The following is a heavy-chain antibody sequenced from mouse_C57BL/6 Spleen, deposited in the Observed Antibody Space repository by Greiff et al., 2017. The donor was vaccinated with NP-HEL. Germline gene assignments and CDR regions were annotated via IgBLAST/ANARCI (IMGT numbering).Heavy chain of an antibody. J-gene: IGHJ1*03. Sequence: VQLQQSGAELVKPGASVKLSCKASGYTFTSYWMQWVKQRPGQGLEWIGEIDPSDSYTNYNQKFKGKATLTVDTSSSTAYMQLSSLTSVDSAVYYCARGTRYFDVWGTGTTVTVSS. V-gene: IGHV1-50*01. CDR2: IDPSDSYT. CDR3: ARGTRYFDV. CDR1: GYTFTSYW. D-gene: IGHD3-3*01.